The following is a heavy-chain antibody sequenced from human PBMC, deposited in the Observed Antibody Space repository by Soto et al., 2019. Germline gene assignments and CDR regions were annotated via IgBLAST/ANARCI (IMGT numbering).Heavy chain of an antibody. CDR1: GFTFSSYG. J-gene: IGHJ4*02. V-gene: IGHV3-30*18. CDR2: ISYDGRNE. D-gene: IGHD3-22*01. CDR3: AKDTYYHDTSGSYIYEY. Sequence: GGSLRLCCAASGFTFSSYGIHWVRQAPGKGLEWVAVISYDGRNEQYADSVKGRFTIARDNSKNTLYLQMDSLRAEDTAVYYCAKDTYYHDTSGSYIYEYWGQGTLVTVSS.